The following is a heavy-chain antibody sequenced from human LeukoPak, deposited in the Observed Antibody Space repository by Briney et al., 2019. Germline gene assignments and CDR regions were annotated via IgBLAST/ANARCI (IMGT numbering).Heavy chain of an antibody. CDR1: GGSISSSSYY. V-gene: IGHV4-39*07. D-gene: IGHD2-2*01. J-gene: IGHJ4*02. CDR3: ARVKRKYQLLKPLHETPSHYFDY. CDR2: SSYSGST. Sequence: SETLSLTCTVSGGSISSSSYYWDWIHQPPGKGLEWIGSSSYSGSTYYNPSLKSRVTISIDTSKNQFSLKLSFVTAADTAMYFCARVKRKYQLLKPLHETPSHYFDYWGQGTLVTVSS.